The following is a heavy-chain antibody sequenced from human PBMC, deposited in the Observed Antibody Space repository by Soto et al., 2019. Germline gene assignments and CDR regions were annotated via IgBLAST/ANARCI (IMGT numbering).Heavy chain of an antibody. CDR3: ARGAYYYGSGSPLYYYYGMDV. CDR2: ISNSETT. J-gene: IGHJ6*02. Sequence: PSETLSLTCTVSVVSVTCGNFFWCWIRQPPGKTLEWLGCISNSETTNSNPSLKSRVTLSLDTSRNQFSLKLSSVTAADTAVYYCARGAYYYGSGSPLYYYYGMDVWGQGTTVTVSS. V-gene: IGHV4-61*01. CDR1: VVSVTCGNFF. D-gene: IGHD3-10*01.